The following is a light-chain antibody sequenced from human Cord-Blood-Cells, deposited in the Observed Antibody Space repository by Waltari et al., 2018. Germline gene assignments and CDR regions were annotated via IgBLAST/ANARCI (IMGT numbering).Light chain of an antibody. J-gene: IGLJ3*02. CDR1: SGSLSSTY. Sequence: FTLTHPHSASESPGTTLTISCPRTSGSLSSTYVQWYQQRPGSSPTTVIYEENQRPSGVPDRFSGSIDSSSNSASLTIAGLKTEDEADYYCQSYDSSNWVFGGGTKLTVL. CDR2: EEN. CDR3: QSYDSSNWV. V-gene: IGLV6-57*01.